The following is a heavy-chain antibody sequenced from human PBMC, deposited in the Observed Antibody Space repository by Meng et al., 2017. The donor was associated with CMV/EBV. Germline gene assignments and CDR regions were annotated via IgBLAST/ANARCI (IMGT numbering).Heavy chain of an antibody. CDR1: GGSISGSSYY. Sequence: LQLQVAGPGLVNLSETLSLTCNVSGGSISGSSYYGGWIRQPPGKGLEWIGSIYYSGSTYYNPSLKSRVTISVDTSKNQFSLKLSSVTAADTAVYYCARDSAVAGVVDYWGQGTLVTVSS. CDR2: IYYSGST. D-gene: IGHD6-19*01. CDR3: ARDSAVAGVVDY. J-gene: IGHJ4*02. V-gene: IGHV4-39*07.